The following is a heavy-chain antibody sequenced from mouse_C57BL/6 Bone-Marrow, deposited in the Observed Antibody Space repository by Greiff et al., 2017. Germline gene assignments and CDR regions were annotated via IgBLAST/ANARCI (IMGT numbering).Heavy chain of an antibody. CDR3: ASPSITTVVDPFAY. V-gene: IGHV1-61*01. D-gene: IGHD1-1*01. CDR2: IYPSDSET. CDR1: GYTFTSYW. J-gene: IGHJ3*01. Sequence: VQLQQPGAELVRPGSSVKLSCKASGYTFTSYWMDWVKQRPGQGLEWIGNIYPSDSETHYNQKFKDKATLTVDKSSSTAYMQLSSLTSEDSAVYYCASPSITTVVDPFAYWGQGTLVTVSA.